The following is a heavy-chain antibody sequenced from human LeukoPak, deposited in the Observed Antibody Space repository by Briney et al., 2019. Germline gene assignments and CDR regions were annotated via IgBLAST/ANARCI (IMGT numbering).Heavy chain of an antibody. Sequence: GGSLRLSCAASGFTVSGNHMSWVRQAPGKGLEWVSAMYTGGTTYYADSVAGRFTVSRDNSKNTLYLHMNSLRVEDTAVYYCAKDEATSGGGLASWGQGTLVSVSS. D-gene: IGHD3-16*01. CDR3: AKDEATSGGGLAS. CDR1: GFTVSGNH. V-gene: IGHV3-53*01. J-gene: IGHJ4*02. CDR2: MYTGGTT.